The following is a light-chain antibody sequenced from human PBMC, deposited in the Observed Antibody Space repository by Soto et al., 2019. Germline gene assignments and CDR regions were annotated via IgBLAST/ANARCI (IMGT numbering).Light chain of an antibody. Sequence: EIVLSQSPATLSLSPGEGATLSCGASQSVFSSYLAWYQQKPGLAPRLLIYDASSRATGIPDRFSGSGSGTDYTLTISRLEPEDFAVYYCQQYGNAPITFGQGTRLEIK. CDR1: QSVFSSY. CDR3: QQYGNAPIT. CDR2: DAS. V-gene: IGKV3D-20*01. J-gene: IGKJ5*01.